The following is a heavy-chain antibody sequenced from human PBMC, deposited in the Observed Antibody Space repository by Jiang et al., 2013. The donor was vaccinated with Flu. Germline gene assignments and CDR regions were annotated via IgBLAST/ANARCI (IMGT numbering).Heavy chain of an antibody. J-gene: IGHJ6*02. CDR3: AREVAAAGNYYYYYGMDV. D-gene: IGHD6-13*01. CDR2: IYYSGST. Sequence: GSGLVKPSETLSLTCTVSGGSISSYYWSWIRQPPGKGLEWIGYIYYSGSTNYNPSLKSRVTISVDTSKNQFSLKLSSVTAADTAVYYCAREVAAAGNYYYYYGMDVWGQGTTVTVSS. CDR1: GGSISSYY. V-gene: IGHV4-59*01.